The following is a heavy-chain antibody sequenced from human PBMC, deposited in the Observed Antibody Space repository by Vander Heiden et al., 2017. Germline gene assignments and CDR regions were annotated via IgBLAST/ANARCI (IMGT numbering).Heavy chain of an antibody. Sequence: EVQLVESGGGLVQPGGSLRLSCAASGFTFRSYWMSWVRQAPGKGLEWVANIKQDRSEKYYVDSVKGRFTISRDNAKNSLYLQMNSLRAEDTAVYYCAGGYSYGYYWGQGTLVTVSS. V-gene: IGHV3-7*01. J-gene: IGHJ4*02. D-gene: IGHD5-18*01. CDR1: GFTFRSYW. CDR2: IKQDRSEK. CDR3: AGGYSYGYY.